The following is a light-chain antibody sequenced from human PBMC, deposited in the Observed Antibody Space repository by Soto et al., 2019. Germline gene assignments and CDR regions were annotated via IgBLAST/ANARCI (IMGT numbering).Light chain of an antibody. Sequence: EILMTQSPATLSMSPGETATLSCRASQSVNSKLAWYQQKPGQSPRLLIYDVSDRATGIPARFSSDGSGTEFTLTIDSLQPDDFAVYFCQQYYNWPPFTFGGGTKVQI. V-gene: IGKV3D-15*01. CDR3: QQYYNWPPFT. CDR1: QSVNSK. J-gene: IGKJ4*01. CDR2: DVS.